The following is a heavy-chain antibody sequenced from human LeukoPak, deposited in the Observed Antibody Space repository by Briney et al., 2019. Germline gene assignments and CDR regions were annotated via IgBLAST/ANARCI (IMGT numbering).Heavy chain of an antibody. CDR1: GGSISSYY. D-gene: IGHD3-16*01. V-gene: IGHV4-59*12. Sequence: SETLSLTCTVSGGSISSYYWSWIRQPPGKGLEWIGYIYYSGSTNYNPSLKSRVTISVDTSKNQFSLKLSSVTAADTAVYYCARGPYDYVWGSYGYFDYWGQGTLVTVSS. J-gene: IGHJ4*02. CDR2: IYYSGST. CDR3: ARGPYDYVWGSYGYFDY.